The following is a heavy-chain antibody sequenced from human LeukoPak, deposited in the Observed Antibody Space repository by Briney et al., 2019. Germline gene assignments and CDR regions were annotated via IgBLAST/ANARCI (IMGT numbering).Heavy chain of an antibody. CDR1: GYTLTELS. CDR3: ATAPPTTVVTPTEYFQH. J-gene: IGHJ1*01. D-gene: IGHD4-23*01. V-gene: IGHV1-24*01. Sequence: ASVKVSCKVSGYTLTELSMHWVRQAPGKGLEWMGGFDPEDGETIYAQKFQGRVTMTEDTSTDTAYMELSSLRSVDTAVYYCATAPPTTVVTPTEYFQHWGQGTLVTVSS. CDR2: FDPEDGET.